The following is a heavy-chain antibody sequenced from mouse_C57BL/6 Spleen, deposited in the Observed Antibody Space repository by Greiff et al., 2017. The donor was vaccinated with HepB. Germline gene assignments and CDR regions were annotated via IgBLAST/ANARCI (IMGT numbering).Heavy chain of an antibody. CDR3: ARRVDYGSLDY. V-gene: IGHV1-61*01. Sequence: QVQLQQPGAELVRPGSSVKLSCKASGYTFTSYWMDWVKQRPGQGLEWIGNLYPSDSETHYNQKFKDKATLTVDKSSSTAYMQLSSLTSEDSAVYYCARRVDYGSLDYWGQGTTLTVSS. CDR2: LYPSDSET. D-gene: IGHD1-1*01. CDR1: GYTFTSYW. J-gene: IGHJ2*01.